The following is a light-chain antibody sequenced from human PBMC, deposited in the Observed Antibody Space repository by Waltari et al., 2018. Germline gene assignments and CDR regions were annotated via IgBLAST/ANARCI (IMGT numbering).Light chain of an antibody. CDR2: GAS. J-gene: IGKJ1*01. CDR1: QSVSSN. Sequence: EIVMTNSPVTLSVSPGERATLPCRASQSVSSNLAWYQQKPGQAPRLLIYGASTRATGIPARFSGSGSGTEFTLTISSLQSEDFAVYYCQQYNNWPPWTFGQGTKVEIK. CDR3: QQYNNWPPWT. V-gene: IGKV3-15*01.